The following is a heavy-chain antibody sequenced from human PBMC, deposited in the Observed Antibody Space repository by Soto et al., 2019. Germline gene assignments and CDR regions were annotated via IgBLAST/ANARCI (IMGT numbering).Heavy chain of an antibody. D-gene: IGHD1-1*01. CDR2: INHSGST. V-gene: IGHV4-34*01. CDR1: GGSFSGYY. Sequence: TSETLSLTCAVYGGSFSGYYWSWIRQPPGKGLEWIGEINHSGSTNYNPSLKSRVTISVDTSKNQFSLKLSSVTAADTAVYYCARGSHWNNPAPWFYYGMDVWGQGTTVTVSS. J-gene: IGHJ6*02. CDR3: ARGSHWNNPAPWFYYGMDV.